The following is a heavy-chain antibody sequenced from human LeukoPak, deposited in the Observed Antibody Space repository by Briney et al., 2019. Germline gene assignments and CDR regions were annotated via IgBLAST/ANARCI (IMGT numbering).Heavy chain of an antibody. J-gene: IGHJ4*02. V-gene: IGHV1-18*01. Sequence: ASVKVSCKASNYTFTNYPISWVRQAPGQGLEWMGWISAYSGNTNYAQKVQGRVTITRDTSASTAYMELSSLRSEDTAVYYCARVCSPYSSGWYYFDYWGQGTLVTVSS. CDR3: ARVCSPYSSGWYYFDY. CDR2: ISAYSGNT. D-gene: IGHD6-19*01. CDR1: NYTFTNYP.